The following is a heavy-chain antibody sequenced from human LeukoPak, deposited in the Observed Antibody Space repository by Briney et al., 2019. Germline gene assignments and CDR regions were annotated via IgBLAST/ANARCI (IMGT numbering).Heavy chain of an antibody. CDR1: VGSLSGYY. CDR2: INHSGIT. J-gene: IGHJ4*02. V-gene: IGHV4-34*01. CDR3: ARGVGKKWEF. D-gene: IGHD1-26*01. Sequence: SETLSLTCAVYVGSLSGYYWSWIRQPPGKGLEWIGEINHSGITNYNPSLKSRVTISVDTSNNQFSLRMSSVTAADTAVYYCARGVGKKWEFGGQGTLVTVSS.